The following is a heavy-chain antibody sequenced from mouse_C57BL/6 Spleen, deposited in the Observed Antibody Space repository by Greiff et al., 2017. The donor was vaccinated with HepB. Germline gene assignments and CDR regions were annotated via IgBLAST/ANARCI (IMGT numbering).Heavy chain of an antibody. J-gene: IGHJ4*01. Sequence: EVQLQQSGAELVRPGASVKLSCTASGFNIKDDYMHWVKQRPEQGLEWIGWIDPENGDTEYASKFQDKATITADTSSNTAYLQLSSLTSEDTAVYYCTGPRHLRPHYYAMDYWGQGTSVTVSS. V-gene: IGHV14-4*01. CDR1: GFNIKDDY. D-gene: IGHD3-2*02. CDR2: IDPENGDT. CDR3: TGPRHLRPHYYAMDY.